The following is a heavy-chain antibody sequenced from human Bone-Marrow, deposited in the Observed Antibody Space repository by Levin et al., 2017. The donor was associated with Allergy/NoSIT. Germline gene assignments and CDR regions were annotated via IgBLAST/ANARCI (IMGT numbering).Heavy chain of an antibody. V-gene: IGHV4-38-2*01. J-gene: IGHJ6*03. CDR3: ARVGVTVNGPYYYYYYMDV. CDR2: LSPSGST. Sequence: SETLSLTCAVSDYSISSTYYWGWIRQPPGKGLEWLGNLSPSGSTYYNPSLKSRVTISIDTSKNQFSLRLSSVTAADTAVYYCARVGVTVNGPYYYYYYMDVWGKGTTVTVSS. D-gene: IGHD3-16*01. CDR1: DYSISSTYY.